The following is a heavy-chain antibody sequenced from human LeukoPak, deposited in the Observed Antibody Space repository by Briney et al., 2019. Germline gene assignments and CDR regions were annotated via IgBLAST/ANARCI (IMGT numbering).Heavy chain of an antibody. J-gene: IGHJ4*02. D-gene: IGHD1-26*01. V-gene: IGHV1-18*04. Sequence: SVKVSCKASGYTFTGYYMHWVRQAPGQGLEWMGWISAYNGNTNYSQKLQGRVTMTTDTSTSTAYMELRSLRSDDTAVYYCALSGSYAPFDYWGQGTLVTVSS. CDR3: ALSGSYAPFDY. CDR2: ISAYNGNT. CDR1: GYTFTGYY.